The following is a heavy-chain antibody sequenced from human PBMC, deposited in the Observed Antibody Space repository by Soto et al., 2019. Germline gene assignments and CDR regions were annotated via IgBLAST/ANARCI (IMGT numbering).Heavy chain of an antibody. CDR2: MNPNSGNT. V-gene: IGHV1-8*01. D-gene: IGHD3-3*01. CDR3: ARVVYSNSKRFLARWFDP. Sequence: ASVKVSCKASGYTFTSYDINWVRQATGQGLEWMGWMNPNSGNTGYAQKFQGRVTMTRNTSISTAYMELSSLRSEDTAVYYCARVVYSNSKRFLARWFDPWGQGTLVTVSS. CDR1: GYTFTSYD. J-gene: IGHJ5*02.